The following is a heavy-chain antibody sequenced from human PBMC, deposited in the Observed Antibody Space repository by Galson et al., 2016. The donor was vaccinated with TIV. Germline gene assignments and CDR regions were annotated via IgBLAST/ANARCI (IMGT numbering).Heavy chain of an antibody. CDR2: ISGYNGKT. CDR3: TRDRSIAAPRDMDV. J-gene: IGHJ6*04. V-gene: IGHV1-18*01. D-gene: IGHD6-6*01. CDR1: GYTFTSFG. Sequence: CKATGYTFTSFGIAWVRQAPGQGLEWMGWISGYNGKTYYAQKFQDRVTMTTDTSTNTAYMELRSLRSDDTAVYYCTRDRSIAAPRDMDVWAKGARSPSPQ.